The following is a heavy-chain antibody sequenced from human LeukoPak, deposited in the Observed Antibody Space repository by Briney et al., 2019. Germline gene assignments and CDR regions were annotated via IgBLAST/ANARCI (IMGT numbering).Heavy chain of an antibody. J-gene: IGHJ6*02. D-gene: IGHD5-12*01. CDR2: ISSSNRTI. V-gene: IGHV3-48*03. CDR1: GFSLRTYE. CDR3: ARVEGEWLRSYCYYDMDV. Sequence: EGSLRHSCAASGFSLRTYEMNWVRQAPGKGLEWVAYISSSNRTIYYADSVKGRFTISRDNAKNSLYLQMNSLRAEDTAVYYCARVEGEWLRSYCYYDMDVWGQGTTVTVSS.